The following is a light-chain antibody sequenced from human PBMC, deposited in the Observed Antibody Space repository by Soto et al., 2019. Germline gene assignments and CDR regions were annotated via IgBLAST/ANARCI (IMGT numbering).Light chain of an antibody. Sequence: IVLTQSPGTLSLSPGERATLSCRASQSVSSHSAWYQQRPGQAPRLLIYGEFSRATCIPDRFSGSGSGTDFTLTISRLQPEDFALYDCQQYGNAPPLTFGGGTKGEIK. J-gene: IGKJ4*01. CDR2: GEF. CDR1: QSVSSH. V-gene: IGKV3-20*01. CDR3: QQYGNAPPLT.